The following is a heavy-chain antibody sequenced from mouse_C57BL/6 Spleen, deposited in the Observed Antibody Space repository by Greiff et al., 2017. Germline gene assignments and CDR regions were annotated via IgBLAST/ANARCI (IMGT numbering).Heavy chain of an antibody. J-gene: IGHJ2*01. CDR1: GYTFTSYT. CDR3: ARNYDYEEYFDY. Sequence: VQLQQSGAELARPGASVKMSCKASGYTFTSYTMHWVKQRPGKGLEWIGYINPCSGYTKYNQKFKDKATLTADKSSSTAYMPLSGLTSEDSAVYYCARNYDYEEYFDYWGQGTTLTVSS. CDR2: INPCSGYT. V-gene: IGHV1-4*01. D-gene: IGHD2-4*01.